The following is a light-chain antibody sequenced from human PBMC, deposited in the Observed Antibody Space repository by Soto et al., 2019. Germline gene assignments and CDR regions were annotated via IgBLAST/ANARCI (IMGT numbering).Light chain of an antibody. CDR3: QPYNSYPSWT. V-gene: IGKV1-5*01. Sequence: DIQMTQSPSTLSASVGDRVTITCRASQSISSWLAWYQQKPGKAPKLLIYDASSLESGVPSRFSGSGSGTEYTLTISSLQPDDFATYDCQPYNSYPSWTFGQGTKVDIK. CDR1: QSISSW. CDR2: DAS. J-gene: IGKJ1*01.